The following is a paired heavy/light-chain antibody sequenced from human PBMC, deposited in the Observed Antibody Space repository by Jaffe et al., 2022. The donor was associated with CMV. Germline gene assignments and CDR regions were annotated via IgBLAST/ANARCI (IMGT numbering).Light chain of an antibody. CDR3: QQYNNWPPH. CDR2: GAS. J-gene: IGKJ4*01. CDR1: QSVSSN. Sequence: EIVMTQSPATLSVSPGERATLSCRASQSVSSNLAWYQQKPGQAPRLLIYGASTRATGIPARFSGSGSGTEFTLTISSLQSEDFAVYYCQQYNNWPPHFGGGTKVEIK. V-gene: IGKV3-15*01.
Heavy chain of an antibody. CDR1: GFTFSSYW. CDR2: IKQDGSEK. Sequence: EVQLVESGGGLVQPGGSLRLSCAASGFTFSSYWMSWVRQAPGKGLEWVANIKQDGSEKYYVDSVKGRFTISRDNAKNSLYLQMNSLRAEDTAVYYCASYKTELGINGRDAFDIWGQGTMVTVSS. V-gene: IGHV3-7*03. CDR3: ASYKTELGINGRDAFDI. D-gene: IGHD7-27*01. J-gene: IGHJ3*02.